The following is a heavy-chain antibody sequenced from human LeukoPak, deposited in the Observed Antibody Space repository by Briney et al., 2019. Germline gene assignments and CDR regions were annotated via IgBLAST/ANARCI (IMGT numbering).Heavy chain of an antibody. V-gene: IGHV3-21*01. D-gene: IGHD4-17*01. Sequence: PGGSLRLSCAASGFTFSSYSMNWVRQAPGKGLEWVSSISSSTSYIYYADSVKGRFTISRDNAKNSLYLQMNSLRAGDTAVYYCARDRDYGDYSSGYWGQGTLVTVSS. CDR1: GFTFSSYS. CDR3: ARDRDYGDYSSGY. J-gene: IGHJ4*02. CDR2: ISSSTSYI.